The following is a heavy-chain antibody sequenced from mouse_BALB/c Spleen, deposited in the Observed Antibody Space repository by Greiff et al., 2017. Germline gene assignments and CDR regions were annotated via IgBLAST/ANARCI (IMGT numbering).Heavy chain of an antibody. D-gene: IGHD1-1*01. J-gene: IGHJ3*01. V-gene: IGHV2-9*02. Sequence: VKLVESGPGLVAPSQSLSITCTVSGFSLTSYGVHWVRQPPGKGLEWLGVIWAGGSTNYNSALMSRLSISKDNSKSQVFLKMNSLQTDDTAMYYCAREIPNYYGSSYVWFAYWGQGTLVTVSA. CDR1: GFSLTSYG. CDR2: IWAGGST. CDR3: AREIPNYYGSSYVWFAY.